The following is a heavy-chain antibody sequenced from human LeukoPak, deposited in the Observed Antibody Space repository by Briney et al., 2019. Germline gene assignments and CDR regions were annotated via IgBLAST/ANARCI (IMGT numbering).Heavy chain of an antibody. Sequence: SETLSLTCTVSSGSISSSYWSWIRQPPGKGLEWIGYVHISGDTNYNPSLKSRVTISVDTSKNQFSLKLSSVTAADTAVYYCARPQWLVEGHWFDPWGQGPLVTVSS. V-gene: IGHV4-4*09. J-gene: IGHJ5*02. D-gene: IGHD6-19*01. CDR1: SGSISSSY. CDR2: VHISGDT. CDR3: ARPQWLVEGHWFDP.